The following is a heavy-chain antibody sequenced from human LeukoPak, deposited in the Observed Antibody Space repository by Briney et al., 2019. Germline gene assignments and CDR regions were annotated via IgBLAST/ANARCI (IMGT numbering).Heavy chain of an antibody. D-gene: IGHD3/OR15-3a*01. CDR1: GFTFSSYG. J-gene: IGHJ3*02. CDR3: ARDGGLVLQRAFDI. CDR2: IWYDGSNK. V-gene: IGHV3-33*01. Sequence: GGSLRLSCAASGFTFSSYGMHWVRQAPGKGLEWVAVIWYDGSNKYYADSVKGRFTISRDNSKNTLYLQMNSLRAEDTAVYYCARDGGLVLQRAFDIWGQGTMVTVSS.